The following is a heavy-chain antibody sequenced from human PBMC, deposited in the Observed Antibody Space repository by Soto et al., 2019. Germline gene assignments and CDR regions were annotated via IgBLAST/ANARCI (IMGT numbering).Heavy chain of an antibody. CDR2: IWYDGSNK. V-gene: IGHV3-33*01. D-gene: IGHD2-21*02. CDR3: ARNPPYCGGDCYSYYYYGMDV. CDR1: GFTFSSYG. J-gene: IGHJ6*02. Sequence: QVQLVESGGGVVQPGRSLRLSCAASGFTFSSYGMHWVRQAPGKGLEWVAVIWYDGSNKYYADSVKGRFTISRDNSKNTLYLQMNSLRAEDTAVYYCARNPPYCGGDCYSYYYYGMDVWGQGTTVTVSS.